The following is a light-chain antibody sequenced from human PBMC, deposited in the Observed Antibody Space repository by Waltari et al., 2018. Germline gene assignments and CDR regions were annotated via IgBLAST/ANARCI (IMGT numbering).Light chain of an antibody. J-gene: IGLJ3*02. CDR1: SSDVGGYNY. CDR2: DVS. V-gene: IGLV2-11*01. Sequence: QSALTQPRSVSGSPGQSVPISCTGTSSDVGGYNYVSWYQQPPGKAPKLMIYDVSKRPAGVPDRFSGSKSGNTASLTISGLQAEDEADYYCCSYAGSSWVFGGGTKLTVL. CDR3: CSYAGSSWV.